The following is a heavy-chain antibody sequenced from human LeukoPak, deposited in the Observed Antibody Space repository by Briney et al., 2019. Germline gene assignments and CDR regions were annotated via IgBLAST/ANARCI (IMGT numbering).Heavy chain of an antibody. J-gene: IGHJ4*02. CDR1: GFTFSSYS. CDR3: AKESCSSRCNFDY. CDR2: ISSSSSTI. V-gene: IGHV3-48*04. Sequence: GGSLRLSCAASGFTFSSYSMNWVRQAPGKGLEWASYISSSSSTIYYADSVKGRFTISRDNAKNSLYLQMNSLRAEDTVVYYCAKESCSSRCNFDYWGQGTLVTVSS. D-gene: IGHD2-2*01.